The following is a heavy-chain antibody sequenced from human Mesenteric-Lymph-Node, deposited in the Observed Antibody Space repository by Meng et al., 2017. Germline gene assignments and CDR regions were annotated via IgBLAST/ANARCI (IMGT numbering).Heavy chain of an antibody. CDR3: ARDLGVATGIAGFVY. CDR1: GGSISSGDYY. Sequence: QVQLQESGPGLVKPSQTLSLTRTVSGGSISSGDYYWSWIRQPPGKGLEWIGYIYYSGSTYYNPSLKSRVTISVDTSKNQFSLRLSSVTAADTAVYYCARDLGVATGIAGFVYWGQGTLVTVSS. J-gene: IGHJ4*02. CDR2: IYYSGST. V-gene: IGHV4-30-4*01. D-gene: IGHD6-13*01.